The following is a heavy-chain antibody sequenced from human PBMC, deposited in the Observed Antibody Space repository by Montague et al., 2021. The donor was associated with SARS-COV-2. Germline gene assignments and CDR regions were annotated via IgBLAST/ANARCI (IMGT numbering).Heavy chain of an antibody. CDR2: IYYSGTT. CDR3: ARPLVRGVPKAFDI. D-gene: IGHD3-10*01. Sequence: SETLSLTCTVSGGSITRKYYWGWIRQPPGKGLEWVRNIYYSGTTLINPXXESRVTISVDASKNQFSLNLTSVTAADTAVYYCARPLVRGVPKAFDIWGQGALVIVSS. V-gene: IGHV4-39*01. CDR1: GGSITRKYY. J-gene: IGHJ3*02.